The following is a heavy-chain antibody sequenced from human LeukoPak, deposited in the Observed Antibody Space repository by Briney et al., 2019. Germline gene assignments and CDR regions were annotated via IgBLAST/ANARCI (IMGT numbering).Heavy chain of an antibody. V-gene: IGHV4-59*01. Sequence: PSETLSLTCSVSGGSISNYYWSWIRQPPGKGLEWIGYIFYSGSTKYNPSLESPVTISLDSSTNHFSLRLSSVTPADTAVYYCARGPAFDYWGQGTLVTVSS. CDR2: IFYSGST. CDR3: ARGPAFDY. CDR1: GGSISNYY. J-gene: IGHJ4*02.